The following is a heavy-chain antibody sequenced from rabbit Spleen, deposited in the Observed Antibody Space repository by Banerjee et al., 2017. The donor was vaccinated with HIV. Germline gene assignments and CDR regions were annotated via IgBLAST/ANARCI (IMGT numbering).Heavy chain of an antibody. J-gene: IGHJ6*01. V-gene: IGHV1S40*01. CDR2: INAVTGKA. D-gene: IGHD6-1*01. CDR1: RFSFSSSDY. Sequence: QSLEESGGGLVQPEGSLTLTCKASRFSFSSSDYICWVRQAPGKGLEWIACINAVTGKAVYASWAKGRFTFSKTSSTTVTLQMTSLTAADTATYFCARGDGVSGYGYDLWGPGTLVTVS. CDR3: ARGDGVSGYGYDL.